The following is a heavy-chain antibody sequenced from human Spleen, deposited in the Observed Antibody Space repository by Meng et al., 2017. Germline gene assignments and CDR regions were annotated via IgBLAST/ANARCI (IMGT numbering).Heavy chain of an antibody. CDR2: INHSGST. J-gene: IGHJ4*02. D-gene: IGHD4-11*01. CDR3: ARGPTTMAHDFDY. V-gene: IGHV4-34*01. Sequence: QVLLNQWGAGLLKPSGTLSLTCVVSGGSFSDYYWSWIRQPPGKGLEWIGEINHSGSTNYNPSLESRATISVDTSQNNLSLKLSSVTAADSAVYYCARGPTTMAHDFDYWGQGTLVTVSS. CDR1: GGSFSDYY.